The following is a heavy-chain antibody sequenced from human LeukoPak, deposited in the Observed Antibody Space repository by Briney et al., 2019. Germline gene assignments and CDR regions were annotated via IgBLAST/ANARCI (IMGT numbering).Heavy chain of an antibody. D-gene: IGHD6-13*01. J-gene: IGHJ5*02. CDR3: AREAGIAAAIVWFDP. CDR2: IDDSGNT. V-gene: IGHV4-59*12. CDR1: GGSISRYY. Sequence: PSETLSLTCTVSGGSISRYYWSWIRRPPGKGLEWIGYIDDSGNTNYNPSLKSRVTISVDTSKNQFSLKLSSVTAADTAVYHCAREAGIAAAIVWFDPWGQGTLVTVSS.